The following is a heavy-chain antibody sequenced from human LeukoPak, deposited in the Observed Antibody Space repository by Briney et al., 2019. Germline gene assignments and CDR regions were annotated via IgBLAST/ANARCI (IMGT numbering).Heavy chain of an antibody. J-gene: IGHJ4*02. CDR1: GFTFSSYD. D-gene: IGHD3-10*01. CDR2: ISSAGDT. CDR3: ARGTYDYASGTYYPPDY. Sequence: PGGSLRLSCAASGFTFSSYDMHWVRQGTGKGLEWVSAISSAGDTYYPDSVKGRFTISRESAKNSLYLQMNSLGAGDTAVYYCARGTYDYASGTYYPPDYWGQGTLVTVSS. V-gene: IGHV3-13*01.